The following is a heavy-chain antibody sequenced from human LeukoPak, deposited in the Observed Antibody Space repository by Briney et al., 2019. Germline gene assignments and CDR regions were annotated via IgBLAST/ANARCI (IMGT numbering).Heavy chain of an antibody. D-gene: IGHD5-12*01. CDR3: AREREYSGYDSDY. V-gene: IGHV1-2*02. CDR1: GYAFTGYY. Sequence: ASVKVSCKASGYAFTGYYMHWVRQAPGQGPEWMGWINPNSGGTKYAQKFQGRVTLTRDTSMSTAYMELSRLRSDDTAVYYCAREREYSGYDSDYWGQGTLVTVSS. J-gene: IGHJ4*02. CDR2: INPNSGGT.